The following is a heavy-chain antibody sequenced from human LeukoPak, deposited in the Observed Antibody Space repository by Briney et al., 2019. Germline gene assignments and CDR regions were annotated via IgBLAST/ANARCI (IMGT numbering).Heavy chain of an antibody. V-gene: IGHV3-21*01. D-gene: IGHD5-24*01. CDR2: ISSSISYI. J-gene: IGHJ3*02. CDR1: GFTFSSYS. Sequence: RGSLRLSCAASGFTFSSYSMNWVRQAPGKGLEWVSSISSSISYIYYADSVKGRFTISRDNAKNTLHLQMNSLRAEDTAVYCCARLGRDGYNWDAFDIWGQGTMVTISS. CDR3: ARLGRDGYNWDAFDI.